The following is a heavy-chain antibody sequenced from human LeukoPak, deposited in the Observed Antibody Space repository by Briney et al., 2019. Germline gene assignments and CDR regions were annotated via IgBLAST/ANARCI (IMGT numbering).Heavy chain of an antibody. V-gene: IGHV4-39*01. D-gene: IGHD6-13*01. J-gene: IGHJ5*02. CDR3: ARLLGSRTAAGTGGWFDP. Sequence: SETLSLTCTVSGDSISTSNSYWGWIRQPPGKGLEWIGSIYYSGNTYYNASLKSRVTISVDTSKNQFSLKLSSVTAADTAVYYCARLLGSRTAAGTGGWFDPWGQGTLVTVSS. CDR2: IYYSGNT. CDR1: GDSISTSNSY.